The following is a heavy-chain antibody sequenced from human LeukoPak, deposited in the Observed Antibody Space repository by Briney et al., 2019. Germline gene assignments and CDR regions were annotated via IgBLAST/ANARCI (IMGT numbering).Heavy chain of an antibody. Sequence: GGALTLSCAASGFTVSSNYMSWVRQAPGKGLEWVSVIYIGGSAYYADSVKRRFTISRDNSKNTLYLQMNSLRAEDPAVYYCARERPYDTSCYYPFDYWGQGTLVIVSS. CDR1: GFTVSSNY. CDR3: ARERPYDTSCYYPFDY. D-gene: IGHD3-22*01. J-gene: IGHJ4*02. V-gene: IGHV3-66*01. CDR2: IYIGGSA.